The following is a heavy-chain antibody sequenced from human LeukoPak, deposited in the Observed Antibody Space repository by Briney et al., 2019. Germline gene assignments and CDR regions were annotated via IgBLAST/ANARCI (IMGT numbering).Heavy chain of an antibody. V-gene: IGHV3-11*04. Sequence: GGSLRLSCVASGFTFSDYYMSWIRQAPGKGLEWVSYISSSGNTTYHADSVKGRFTISRDNAKNSLYLQMSSLRAEDTAVYYCARDGGSSWYFDYWGQGTLVTVSS. J-gene: IGHJ4*02. CDR3: ARDGGSSWYFDY. CDR1: GFTFSDYY. D-gene: IGHD6-13*01. CDR2: ISSSGNTT.